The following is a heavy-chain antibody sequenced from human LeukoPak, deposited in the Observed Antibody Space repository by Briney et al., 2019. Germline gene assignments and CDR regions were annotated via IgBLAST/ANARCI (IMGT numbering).Heavy chain of an antibody. D-gene: IGHD2-15*01. J-gene: IGHJ6*02. CDR2: ISAYNGNT. Sequence: ASVKLSCTASGYTFTSYGISWVRHAPGQGLEWVGWISAYNGNTNYDKKLQGRVIIITVTTTNTAYLELMSLRSDANAVYYCASVYGSGGSCLHYYYYYYGMDVWGQGTTVTVSS. CDR3: ASVYGSGGSCLHYYYYYYGMDV. CDR1: GYTFTSYG. V-gene: IGHV1-18*01.